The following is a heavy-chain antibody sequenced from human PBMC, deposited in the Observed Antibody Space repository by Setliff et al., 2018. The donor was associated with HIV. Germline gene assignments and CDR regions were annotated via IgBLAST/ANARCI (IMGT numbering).Heavy chain of an antibody. CDR1: GYTFTSYG. Sequence: SVKVSCKASGYTFTSYGISCVRQATGQGLEWMGGIIPIFGTANYAQKFQGRVTITADESTSTAYMELNRLRSEDTAEYYCGKGRNHLAVTPWYSYMDVWGKGTTVTVSS. CDR2: IIPIFGTA. D-gene: IGHD6-19*01. CDR3: GKGRNHLAVTPWYSYMDV. J-gene: IGHJ6*03. V-gene: IGHV1-69*13.